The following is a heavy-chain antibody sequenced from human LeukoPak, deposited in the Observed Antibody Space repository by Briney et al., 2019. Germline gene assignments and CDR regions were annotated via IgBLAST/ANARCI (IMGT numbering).Heavy chain of an antibody. J-gene: IGHJ4*02. CDR2: IIPIFGTA. D-gene: IGHD2-2*01. CDR1: GGTFSSYA. Sequence: SVKVSCKASGGTFSSYAISWVRQAPGQGLEWMGGIIPIFGTANYAQKFQGRVTITTDESTSTAYMELSSLGSEDTAVYYCAHGLGYCSSTSPPVCDYWGQGTLVTVSS. CDR3: AHGLGYCSSTSPPVCDY. V-gene: IGHV1-69*05.